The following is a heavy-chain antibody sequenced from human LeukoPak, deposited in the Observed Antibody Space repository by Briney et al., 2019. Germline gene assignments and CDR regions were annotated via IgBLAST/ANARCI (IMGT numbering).Heavy chain of an antibody. Sequence: PSETLSLTCAVYGGSFSGYYWSWIRQPPGKGLEWIGSIYYSGSTYYNPSLKSRVTISVDTSKNQFSLKLSSETAADTAVYYCARHDPNYDFWSGYYHSSSFDYWGQGTLVTVSS. J-gene: IGHJ4*02. CDR3: ARHDPNYDFWSGYYHSSSFDY. CDR2: IYYSGST. CDR1: GGSFSGYY. D-gene: IGHD3-3*01. V-gene: IGHV4-34*01.